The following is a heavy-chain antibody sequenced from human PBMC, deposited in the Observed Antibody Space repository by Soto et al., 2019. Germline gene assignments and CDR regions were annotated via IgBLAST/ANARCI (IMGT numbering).Heavy chain of an antibody. Sequence: SETLSLTCAVYGGSFSGYYWSWIRQPPGKGLEWIGEINHSGSTNYNPSFKSRVTISVDTSKNQFSLKLSSVTAADTAVYYCARGRGGSRRIVVVVAATHYFDYWGQGTLVTVSS. J-gene: IGHJ4*02. CDR3: ARGRGGSRRIVVVVAATHYFDY. CDR2: INHSGST. CDR1: GGSFSGYY. D-gene: IGHD2-15*01. V-gene: IGHV4-34*01.